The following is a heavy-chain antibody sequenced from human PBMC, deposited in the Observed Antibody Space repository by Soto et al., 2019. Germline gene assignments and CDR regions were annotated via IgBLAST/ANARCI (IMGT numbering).Heavy chain of an antibody. V-gene: IGHV1-18*01. D-gene: IGHD5-18*01. CDR3: ARDSRYEGYAEYFQH. CDR2: ISAYNGNT. CDR1: GYTFTSYG. J-gene: IGHJ1*01. Sequence: QVQLVQSGAEVKKPGASVKVSCKASGYTFTSYGISWVRQAPGQGLEWMGWISAYNGNTNYAQKHQGRVTMTTDTSTSTAYMELRSLRSDDTAVYYCARDSRYEGYAEYFQHWGQGTLVTVSS.